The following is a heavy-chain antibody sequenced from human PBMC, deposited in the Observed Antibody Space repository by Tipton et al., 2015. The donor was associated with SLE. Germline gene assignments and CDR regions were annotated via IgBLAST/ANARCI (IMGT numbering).Heavy chain of an antibody. CDR3: ARVAAAGTVDY. J-gene: IGHJ4*02. D-gene: IGHD6-13*01. Sequence: GLVKPSETLSLTCTVSGGSISSYYWSWIRQPPGKGLEWIGYIYYSGSTNYNPSLKSRVTISVDTSKNQFSLKLSSVTAADTAVYYCARVAAAGTVDYWGQGTLVTVSS. V-gene: IGHV4-59*01. CDR2: IYYSGST. CDR1: GGSISSYY.